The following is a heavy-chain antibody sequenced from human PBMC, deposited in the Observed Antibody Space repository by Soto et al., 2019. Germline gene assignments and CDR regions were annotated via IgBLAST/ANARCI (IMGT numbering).Heavy chain of an antibody. Sequence: LSLTCTVSGGSISHYYWSWIRQSPGKGLEWIGYAYYSGSTDYDPSLKSRVTMSVDTSKNQVSLKLNSVTTADTTVYYCARDRSTYGGGGTGEVKENWFDPWGPGTLVTVYS. V-gene: IGHV4-59*01. CDR1: GGSISHYY. CDR2: AYYSGST. CDR3: ARDRSTYGGGGTGEVKENWFDP. J-gene: IGHJ5*02. D-gene: IGHD2-8*01.